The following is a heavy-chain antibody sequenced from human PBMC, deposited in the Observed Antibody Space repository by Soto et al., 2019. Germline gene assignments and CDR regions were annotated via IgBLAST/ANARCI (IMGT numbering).Heavy chain of an antibody. CDR1: GFTFDNYA. CDR2: ISGSGDSK. Sequence: GWSLRLSCAASGFTFDNYAMNWVRQAPGKGLEWVSVISGSGDSKYYADSVKGRFSISRDNSHNTLYLQMNSLRAEDTAAYYCAKTVPARLMGFERWGQGTLVTVSS. V-gene: IGHV3-23*01. D-gene: IGHD6-6*01. J-gene: IGHJ4*02. CDR3: AKTVPARLMGFER.